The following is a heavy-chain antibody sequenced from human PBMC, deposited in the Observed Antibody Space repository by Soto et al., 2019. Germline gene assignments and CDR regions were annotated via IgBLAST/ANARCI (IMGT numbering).Heavy chain of an antibody. D-gene: IGHD3-10*02. CDR2: INAGNGNT. CDR1: GYTFTSYA. CDR3: ARVLLKPMFYGDDAFDI. J-gene: IGHJ3*02. Sequence: ASVKVSCKASGYTFTSYAMHWVRQAPGQRLEWMGWINAGNGNTKYSQKFQGRVTITRDTSASTAYMELSSLRSEDTAVYYCARVLLKPMFYGDDAFDIWGQGTMVTVSS. V-gene: IGHV1-3*01.